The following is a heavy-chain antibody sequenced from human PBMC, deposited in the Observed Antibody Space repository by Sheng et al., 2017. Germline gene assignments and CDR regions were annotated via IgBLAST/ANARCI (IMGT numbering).Heavy chain of an antibody. J-gene: IGHJ6*03. D-gene: IGHD5-12*01. CDR3: ARHSGYDFSYYYYMDV. Sequence: QVQLVQSGAEVKKPGSSVKVSCKASGGTFSSYTISWVRQAPGQGLEWMGRIIPILGIANYAQKFQGRVTITADKSTSTAYMELSSLRSEDTAVYYCARHSGYDFSYYYYMDVWGKGTTVTVSS. CDR1: GGTFSSYT. CDR2: IIPILGIA. V-gene: IGHV1-69*02.